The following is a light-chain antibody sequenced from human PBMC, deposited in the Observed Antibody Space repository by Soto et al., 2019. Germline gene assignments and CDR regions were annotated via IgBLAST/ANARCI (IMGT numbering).Light chain of an antibody. CDR1: QSISSY. CDR2: DAS. V-gene: IGKV1-5*01. Sequence: DIQMTQSPSSLSASVGDRVTITCRASQSISSYLNWYQQKPGKAPKLLIYDASSLESGVPSRFSGSGSGTEFTLTISSLQPDDFATYYCQQYNSSYTFGQGTKVDIK. J-gene: IGKJ2*01. CDR3: QQYNSSYT.